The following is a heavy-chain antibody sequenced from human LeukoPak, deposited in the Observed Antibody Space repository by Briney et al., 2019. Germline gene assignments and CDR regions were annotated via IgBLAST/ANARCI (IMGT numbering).Heavy chain of an antibody. D-gene: IGHD4-17*01. J-gene: IGHJ6*03. CDR3: ARDHGDYDVVYYYYYMDV. Sequence: ASVKVSCKASGYTFTSYYMHWVRQAPGQGLEWMGRINPNSGGTNYAQKFQGRVTMTRDTSISTAYMELSRLRSDDTAVYYCARDHGDYDVVYYYYYMDVWGKGTTVTVSS. V-gene: IGHV1-2*06. CDR2: INPNSGGT. CDR1: GYTFTSYY.